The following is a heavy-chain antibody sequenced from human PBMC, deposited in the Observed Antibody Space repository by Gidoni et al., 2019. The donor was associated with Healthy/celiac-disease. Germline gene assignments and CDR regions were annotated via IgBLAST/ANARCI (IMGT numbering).Heavy chain of an antibody. CDR1: GGSISSGGYY. D-gene: IGHD2-2*01. CDR2: IYYIGST. Sequence: QVQLQESGPGLVKPSPTLSLACTVSGGSISSGGYYWSWIRQHPGKGLEWIGYIYYIGSTYYNPSLKRRVTISVDTSKNQFSLKLSSVTAADTAVYYCARYCSSTSCYLGGYYYYMDVWGKGTTVTVSS. J-gene: IGHJ6*03. V-gene: IGHV4-31*03. CDR3: ARYCSSTSCYLGGYYYYMDV.